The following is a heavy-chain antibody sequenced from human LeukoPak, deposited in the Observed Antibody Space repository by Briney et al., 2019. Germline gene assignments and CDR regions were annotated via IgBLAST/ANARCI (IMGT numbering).Heavy chain of an antibody. D-gene: IGHD2-2*01. Sequence: GGSLRLSCAASGFTFNSYWMHWVRQAPGKGLVWVSRIDEDGKTIDYADSVKGRFTISRDNAKDTLYLQMSSLRDEDTAVYYCARSRSYCSSTSCYLVGAENYYGMDVWGQGTTVTVSS. CDR2: IDEDGKTI. CDR1: GFTFNSYW. CDR3: ARSRSYCSSTSCYLVGAENYYGMDV. V-gene: IGHV3-74*01. J-gene: IGHJ6*02.